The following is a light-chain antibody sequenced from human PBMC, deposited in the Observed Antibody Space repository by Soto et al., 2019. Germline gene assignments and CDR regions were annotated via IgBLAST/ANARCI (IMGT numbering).Light chain of an antibody. J-gene: IGLJ1*01. Sequence: QSALTQPASGSGSPGQWITISGSGISSDIGSYNHVAWYEHFPRKSRKLRIYAVSDRRPGISYRFSGSESGITASLNIYGLKTEDEAQCYFSSDTDRRSFRFGTRTKLTVL. CDR3: SSDTDRRSFR. V-gene: IGLV2-14*03. CDR1: SSDIGSYNH. CDR2: AVS.